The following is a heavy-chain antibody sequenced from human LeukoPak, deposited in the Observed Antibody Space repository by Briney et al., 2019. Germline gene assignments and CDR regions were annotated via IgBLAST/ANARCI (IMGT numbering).Heavy chain of an antibody. Sequence: SETLSLTCTVSGGSISSSSYYWGWIRQPPGKGLEWIGSIYYSGSTYYNPSLKSRVTISVDTSKNQFSLKLSSVTAADTAVYYCARDGRYSSSSDWFDPWGQGTLVTVSS. CDR3: ARDGRYSSSSDWFDP. V-gene: IGHV4-39*07. J-gene: IGHJ5*02. D-gene: IGHD6-6*01. CDR1: GGSISSSSYY. CDR2: IYYSGST.